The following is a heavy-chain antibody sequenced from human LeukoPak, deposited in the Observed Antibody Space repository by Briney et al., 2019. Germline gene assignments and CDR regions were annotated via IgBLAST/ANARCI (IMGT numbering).Heavy chain of an antibody. J-gene: IGHJ4*02. V-gene: IGHV4-59*08. Sequence: SETLSLTCTVSGGSISSYYWNWIRQPPGKGLEWIGYIYYSGSTNYNPSLKSRVTISVDTSKNQFSLKLSSVTAADTAVYYCARHYWDIVVVPAAAPFDYWGQGTLVTVSS. CDR3: ARHYWDIVVVPAAAPFDY. D-gene: IGHD2-2*01. CDR1: GGSISSYY. CDR2: IYYSGST.